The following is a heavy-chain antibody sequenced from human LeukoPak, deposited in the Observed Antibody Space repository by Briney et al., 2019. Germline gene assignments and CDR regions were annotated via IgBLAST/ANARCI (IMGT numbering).Heavy chain of an antibody. J-gene: IGHJ5*02. Sequence: GGSLRLSCAASGLTFSNYAMHWVRHAPGKGLEWVAVIFYDGSIQYYADSVRGRFTISRDNSKNTLYLQMSSLRADDTAVYYCAARSYCTTATCPKTNWFDPWGQGTLVTVSS. CDR1: GLTFSNYA. CDR2: IFYDGSIQ. CDR3: AARSYCTTATCPKTNWFDP. V-gene: IGHV3-30*04. D-gene: IGHD2-8*01.